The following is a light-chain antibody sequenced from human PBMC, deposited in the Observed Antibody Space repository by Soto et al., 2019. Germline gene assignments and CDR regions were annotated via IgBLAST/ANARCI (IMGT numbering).Light chain of an antibody. CDR2: SNN. CDR3: QSYDSSLTVSV. CDR1: SSNIGTNT. V-gene: IGLV1-44*01. J-gene: IGLJ1*01. Sequence: QSVLTQPPSASGTPGQRVTISCSGSSSNIGTNTVNWYQQLPGTAPKLLIYSNNQRPSGVPDRFSGSKSGTSASLAITGPKAEDEADYYCQSYDSSLTVSVFGTGTKLTAL.